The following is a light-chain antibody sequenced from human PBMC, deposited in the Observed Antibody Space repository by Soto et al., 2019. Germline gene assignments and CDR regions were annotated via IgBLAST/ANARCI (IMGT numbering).Light chain of an antibody. J-gene: IGLJ3*02. V-gene: IGLV2-14*01. CDR2: EVS. Sequence: ALTQPASVSGSPGQSITISCTGTSSDVGGYNYVSWYQQHPGKAPKLMIYEVSNRPSGVSNRFSGSKSGNTASLTISGLQAEDEADYYCSSYTTISTLEVFGGGTKLTVL. CDR3: SSYTTISTLEV. CDR1: SSDVGGYNY.